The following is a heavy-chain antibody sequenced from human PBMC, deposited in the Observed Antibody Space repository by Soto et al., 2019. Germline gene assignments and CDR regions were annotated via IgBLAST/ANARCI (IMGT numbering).Heavy chain of an antibody. CDR1: GGSISSYY. V-gene: IGHV4-59*12. CDR2: IYYSGSA. J-gene: IGHJ6*02. D-gene: IGHD3-22*01. CDR3: ARDLATMPGRYESRPTDYGMDV. Sequence: PSETLSLTCTISGGSISSYYWSWIRQTPGKGLQYIGYIYYSGSANYNPSLKSRVTISDDTSTNQFFLTLTSVTAADTAVYYCARDLATMPGRYESRPTDYGMDVWGQGTXVTVSS.